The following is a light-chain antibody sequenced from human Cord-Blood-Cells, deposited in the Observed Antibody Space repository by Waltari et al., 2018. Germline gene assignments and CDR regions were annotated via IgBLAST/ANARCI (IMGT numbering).Light chain of an antibody. V-gene: IGKV3-15*01. CDR2: GAS. Sequence: EIVMTQSPATLSVSPGERATLSCRASQSVSSNLAWYQNKPGQAPRLLIYGASTRATGIPARFSGSGSGTEFTLTISSLQSEDFAVYYCQQYNNWPWTFGQGTKVEIK. CDR1: QSVSSN. J-gene: IGKJ1*01. CDR3: QQYNNWPWT.